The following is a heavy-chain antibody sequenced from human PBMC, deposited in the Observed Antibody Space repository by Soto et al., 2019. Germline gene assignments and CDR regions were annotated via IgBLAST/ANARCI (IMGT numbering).Heavy chain of an antibody. Sequence: VQLVQSGAEVKKPGSSVKVSCKASGGTFSSYTISWVRQAPGQGLEWMGRIIPILGIANYAQKFQGRVTITADKSTSTAYMELISLRSEDTAVYYCARESYYGSGSDWGFDYWGQGTLVTVSS. CDR2: IIPILGIA. J-gene: IGHJ4*02. CDR1: GGTFSSYT. V-gene: IGHV1-69*08. D-gene: IGHD3-10*01. CDR3: ARESYYGSGSDWGFDY.